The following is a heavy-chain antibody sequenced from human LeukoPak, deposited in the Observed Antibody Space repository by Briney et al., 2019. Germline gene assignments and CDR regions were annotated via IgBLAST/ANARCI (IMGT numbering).Heavy chain of an antibody. V-gene: IGHV4-39*01. CDR2: IYYSGST. CDR1: GGSISSSSYY. D-gene: IGHD3-3*01. Sequence: SETLSLTCTVSGGSISSSSYYWGWIRQPPGKGLEWIGSIYYSGSTYYNPSLKSRVTISVDTSKNQFSLKLSSVTAADTAVYYCARHSRGRDDSGYHYYYMDVWGKGTTVTISS. CDR3: ARHSRGRDDSGYHYYYMDV. J-gene: IGHJ6*03.